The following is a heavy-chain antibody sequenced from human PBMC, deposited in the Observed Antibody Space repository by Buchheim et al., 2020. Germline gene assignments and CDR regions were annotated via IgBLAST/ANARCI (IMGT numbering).Heavy chain of an antibody. CDR2: IYHSGST. Sequence: QLQLQESGPGLVKPSETLSLTCTVSGGSISRSSYYWGWIRQPPGKGLEWIGSIYHSGSTYYNPSLKSRVTISVDTSKNQFSLKLNSVTAADTAVYYCARHMFGSNCSGGRCYIKSYFDYWGQGTL. CDR1: GGSISRSSYY. J-gene: IGHJ4*02. V-gene: IGHV4-39*01. D-gene: IGHD2-15*01. CDR3: ARHMFGSNCSGGRCYIKSYFDY.